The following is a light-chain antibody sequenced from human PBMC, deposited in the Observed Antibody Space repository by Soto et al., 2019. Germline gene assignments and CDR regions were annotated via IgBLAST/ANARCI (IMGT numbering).Light chain of an antibody. CDR1: QSISSW. Sequence: DIQMTQSPSTLSASVGGRVTITCRTSQSISSWLAWYQQKPGKAPKLLIYGASSLESGVPSRFSGSGSGTEFTLTISSLQPDDFATYYCQQYNTYSLTFAGGTKVEI. CDR3: QQYNTYSLT. CDR2: GAS. J-gene: IGKJ4*01. V-gene: IGKV1-5*01.